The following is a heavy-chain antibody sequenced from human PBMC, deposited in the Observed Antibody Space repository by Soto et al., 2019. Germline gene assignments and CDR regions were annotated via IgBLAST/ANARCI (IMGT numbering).Heavy chain of an antibody. CDR2: ISSSSSTI. V-gene: IGHV3-48*02. J-gene: IGHJ4*02. D-gene: IGHD3-10*01. CDR1: GFTFSSYS. Sequence: GGSLRLSCAASGFTFSSYSMNWVRQAPGKGLEWVSYISSSSSTIYYADSVKGRFTISRDNAKNSLYLQMNSLRDEDTAVYYCARDLYGSGSYYNDYWGQGTLVTVSS. CDR3: ARDLYGSGSYYNDY.